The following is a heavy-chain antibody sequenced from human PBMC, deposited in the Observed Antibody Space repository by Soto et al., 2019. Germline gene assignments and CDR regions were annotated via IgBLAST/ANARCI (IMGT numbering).Heavy chain of an antibody. CDR1: GYTFTSYG. CDR3: ARDLSTLSHYDFWSGYYYYYYYMDV. J-gene: IGHJ6*03. V-gene: IGHV1-18*01. D-gene: IGHD3-3*01. CDR2: ISAYNGNT. Sequence: ASVKVSCKASGYTFTSYGISWVRQAPGQGLEWMGWISAYNGNTNYAQKLQGRVTMTTDTSTSTAYMELRSLRSDDTAVYYCARDLSTLSHYDFWSGYYYYYYYMDVWGKGTKVTVSS.